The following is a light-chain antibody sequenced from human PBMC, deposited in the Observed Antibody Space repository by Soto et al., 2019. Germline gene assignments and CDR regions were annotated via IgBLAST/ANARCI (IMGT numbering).Light chain of an antibody. V-gene: IGKV1-5*03. CDR3: QQYYSFSYT. CDR1: QSISNW. CDR2: KAS. J-gene: IGKJ2*01. Sequence: DIQMTQSPSTLSASVGDRVTITCRASQSISNWLAWYQQKPGKAPNLLIYKASSLESGVPSRFSGSGSGTKFTLTITSLQPDDFGTYFCQQYYSFSYTFGQGTKLEIK.